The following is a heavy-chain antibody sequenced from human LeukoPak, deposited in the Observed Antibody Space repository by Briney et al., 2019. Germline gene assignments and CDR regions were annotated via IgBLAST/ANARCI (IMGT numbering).Heavy chain of an antibody. D-gene: IGHD1-26*01. CDR1: GFSFSGHW. CDR3: AYRNNFEY. J-gene: IGHJ4*02. CDR2: IKADGSEK. Sequence: GSLRLSCAASGFSFSGHWMNWVRQPPGKGLEWVANIKADGSEKYYVDSVKGRFTISRDDAKRTVDLQMDNLRAEDTAIYHCAYRNNFEYWGQGALVTVSS. V-gene: IGHV3-7*05.